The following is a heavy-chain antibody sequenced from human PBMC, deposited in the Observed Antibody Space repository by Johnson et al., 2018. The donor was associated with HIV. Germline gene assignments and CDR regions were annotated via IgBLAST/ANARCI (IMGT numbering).Heavy chain of an antibody. CDR3: AKESETYGGNIGFQHAFDI. Sequence: VQLVESGGGAVQPGRSLRLSCAASGFTFDDYAMHWVRQAPGKGLEWVSGISWNSGSIGYADAVKGRFTFSRDNSKNTLYLQMNSLRADDTAVYYCAKESETYGGNIGFQHAFDIWGQGTMVTVSS. CDR2: ISWNSGSI. D-gene: IGHD4-23*01. CDR1: GFTFDDYA. V-gene: IGHV3-9*01. J-gene: IGHJ3*02.